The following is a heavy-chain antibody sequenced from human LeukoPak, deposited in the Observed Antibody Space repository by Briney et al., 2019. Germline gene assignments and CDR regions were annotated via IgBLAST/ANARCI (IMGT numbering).Heavy chain of an antibody. Sequence: ASVKVSCKASGYTFSGYYMHWLRQAPGQGLEWLGWINPNGGVTNYAQKFQGRVTMTRDTSISTAYMELSRLRSDDTAVYYCARDGGDGYNFYYWGQGTLVTVSS. CDR3: ARDGGDGYNFYY. CDR2: INPNGGVT. V-gene: IGHV1-2*02. J-gene: IGHJ4*02. D-gene: IGHD5-24*01. CDR1: GYTFSGYY.